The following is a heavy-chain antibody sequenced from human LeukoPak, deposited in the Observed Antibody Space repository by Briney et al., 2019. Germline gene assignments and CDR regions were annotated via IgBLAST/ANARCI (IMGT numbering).Heavy chain of an antibody. CDR2: ISSSGSTR. J-gene: IGHJ4*02. D-gene: IGHD3-10*01. Sequence: GGSLRLSCAASGFMFSSYEMNWVRQAPGKGLEWVSYISSSGSTRYYADSVKGRFTISRDNAKNTLYLQMNSLRAEDTAVYYCARDRYYYGSGSYYNRGLFDYWGQGTLVTVSS. CDR1: GFMFSSYE. V-gene: IGHV3-48*03. CDR3: ARDRYYYGSGSYYNRGLFDY.